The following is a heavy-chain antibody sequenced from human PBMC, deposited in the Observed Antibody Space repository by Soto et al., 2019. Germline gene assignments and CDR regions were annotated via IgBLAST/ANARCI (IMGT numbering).Heavy chain of an antibody. D-gene: IGHD3-3*01. V-gene: IGHV3-23*01. Sequence: GSLRLSCAASGFTFSSYAMSWVRQAPGKGLEWVSAISGSGGSTYYADSVKGRFTISRDNSKNTLYLQMNSLGAEDTAVYYCAKDLPYDFWSGYLAWGQGTLVTVSS. CDR1: GFTFSSYA. CDR3: AKDLPYDFWSGYLA. J-gene: IGHJ4*02. CDR2: ISGSGGST.